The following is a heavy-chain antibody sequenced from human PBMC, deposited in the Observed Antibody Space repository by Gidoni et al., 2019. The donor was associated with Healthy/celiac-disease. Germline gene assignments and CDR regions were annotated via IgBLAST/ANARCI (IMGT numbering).Heavy chain of an antibody. V-gene: IGHV4-4*02. D-gene: IGHD6-6*01. CDR1: GGSISSSNW. CDR3: ARDTGRAIAARRNGMDV. CDR2: IYHSGST. Sequence: QVQLQESGPGLVKPSGTLSLTCAVSGGSISSSNWWSWVRQPPGKGLEWIGEIYHSGSTNYNPSLKSRVTISVDKSKNQFSLKLCSVTAADTAVYYCARDTGRAIAARRNGMDVWGQGTTVTVSS. J-gene: IGHJ6*02.